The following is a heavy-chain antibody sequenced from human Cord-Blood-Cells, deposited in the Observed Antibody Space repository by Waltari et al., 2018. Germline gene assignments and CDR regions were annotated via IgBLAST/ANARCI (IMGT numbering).Heavy chain of an antibody. CDR1: VGSFCSYY. CDR3: ARVTTGTPSYYYGMDV. Sequence: QVQLQESCPGLVKASATLSLTCTVSVGSFCSYYWCWIRQPPGKGLEWIGYIYYSGTTNYNPSLKSRVTISVDTSKNQFSLKLSSVTAADTAVYYCARVTTGTPSYYYGMDVWGQGTTVTVSS. D-gene: IGHD1-1*01. J-gene: IGHJ6*02. V-gene: IGHV4-59*01. CDR2: IYYSGTT.